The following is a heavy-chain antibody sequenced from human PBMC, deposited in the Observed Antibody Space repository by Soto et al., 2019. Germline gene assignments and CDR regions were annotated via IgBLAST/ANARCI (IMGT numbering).Heavy chain of an antibody. J-gene: IGHJ4*02. CDR3: VKDRWVDY. V-gene: IGHV3-64D*06. CDR2: ISSNGVST. Sequence: GSLRLSCSVFGFTFSNYSMHWVRQAPEKGLEYVSSISSNGVSTYYADSVKGRFTISRDNSKSTLYLQMSSLRPEDTAVYYCVKDRWVDYWGQGALVTVSS. CDR1: GFTFSNYS. D-gene: IGHD1-26*01.